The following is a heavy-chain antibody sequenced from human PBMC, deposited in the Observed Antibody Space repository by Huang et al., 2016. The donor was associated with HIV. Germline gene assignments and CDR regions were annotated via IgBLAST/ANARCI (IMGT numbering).Heavy chain of an antibody. CDR3: ARGISGNYVDWYFDL. V-gene: IGHV1-18*01. J-gene: IGHJ2*01. Sequence: QVQLVQSGAEVKKPGASVKVSCKVSGYTFHRYGISWVRRAPGQGLEWMGWISGYNGNTHYAQNLQGRVTMTTDTATSTAYMGLRSLRSDDTAVYYCARGISGNYVDWYFDLWGRGTLVTVSS. CDR2: ISGYNGNT. D-gene: IGHD1-26*01. CDR1: GYTFHRYG.